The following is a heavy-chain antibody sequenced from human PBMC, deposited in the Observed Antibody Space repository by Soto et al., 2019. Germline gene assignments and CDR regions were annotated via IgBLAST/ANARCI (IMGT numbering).Heavy chain of an antibody. Sequence: QVQLQQWGAGLLKPSETLSLTCAVYGGSFSGYYWSWIRQPPGKGLEWIGDINHSGSTNYNPSLKSRVTISVDTSKNHFSLRLNSVTAADTAVYYCARGHPFVDIVVVPAAQPLNNWFDPWGQGTLVTVSS. CDR1: GGSFSGYY. CDR2: INHSGST. CDR3: ARGHPFVDIVVVPAAQPLNNWFDP. J-gene: IGHJ5*02. D-gene: IGHD2-2*03. V-gene: IGHV4-34*01.